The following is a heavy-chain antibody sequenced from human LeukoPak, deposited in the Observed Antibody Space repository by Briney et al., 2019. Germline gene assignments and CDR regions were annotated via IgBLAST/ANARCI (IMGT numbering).Heavy chain of an antibody. V-gene: IGHV4-34*01. Sequence: SETLSLTCAVYGGSFSGYYWGWIRQPPGKGLEWIGSLQDSGSTYYNPSLTSRVIISVDTSKTQFSLKLSSVTASDTAVYYCARRHYSGYDVFDYWGQGTLVTVSS. CDR2: LQDSGST. CDR3: ARRHYSGYDVFDY. D-gene: IGHD5-12*01. J-gene: IGHJ4*02. CDR1: GGSFSGYY.